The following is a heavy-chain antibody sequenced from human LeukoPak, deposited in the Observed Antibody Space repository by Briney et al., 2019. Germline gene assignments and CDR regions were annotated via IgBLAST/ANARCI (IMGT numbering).Heavy chain of an antibody. Sequence: GGSLRLSCAASGFTFSSYGMHWVRQAPGKGLEWVAVISFDGSYKYYADSVKGRFTISRDNSKNTLYLQMNSLRAEDTAVYYCAKDRVTAAGYYFDYWGQGTLVTVSS. CDR1: GFTFSSYG. CDR3: AKDRVTAAGYYFDY. J-gene: IGHJ4*02. D-gene: IGHD6-13*01. V-gene: IGHV3-30*18. CDR2: ISFDGSYK.